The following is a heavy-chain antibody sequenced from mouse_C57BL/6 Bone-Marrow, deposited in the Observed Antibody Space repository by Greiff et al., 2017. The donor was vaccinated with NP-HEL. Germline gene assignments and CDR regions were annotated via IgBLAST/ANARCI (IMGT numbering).Heavy chain of an antibody. CDR1: GYTFPEYT. V-gene: IGHV1-62-2*01. Sequence: QVQLQQSGAELVKPGASVKLSCKASGYTFPEYTIHWVKQRSGQGLEWIGRFYPGSGSTKYNEKFKDKATLTADKSSSTVYMELSSLTSEDSAVYFCARHEDRAYDGYPHYYAMDYWGQGTSVTVSS. CDR2: FYPGSGST. CDR3: ARHEDRAYDGYPHYYAMDY. D-gene: IGHD2-3*01. J-gene: IGHJ4*01.